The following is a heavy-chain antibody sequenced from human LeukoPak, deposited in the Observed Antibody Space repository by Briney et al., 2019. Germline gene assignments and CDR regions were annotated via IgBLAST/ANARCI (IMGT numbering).Heavy chain of an antibody. V-gene: IGHV3-23*01. CDR1: GFTFNNYA. Sequence: GGSLRLSCEASGFTFNNYAMNWVRQAPGKGLEWVSVISGSGGTTYYADSVKGRFTISRDSSKNTLYLQMNSLRAEDTAVYYCAKVSGGGLYYDGMDVWGQGTTVTVSS. CDR3: AKVSGGGLYYDGMDV. J-gene: IGHJ6*02. CDR2: ISGSGGTT. D-gene: IGHD1-14*01.